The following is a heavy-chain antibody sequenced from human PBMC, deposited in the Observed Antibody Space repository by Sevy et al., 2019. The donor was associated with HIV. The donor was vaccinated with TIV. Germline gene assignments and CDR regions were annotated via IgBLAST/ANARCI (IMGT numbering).Heavy chain of an antibody. Sequence: SETLSLTCTVSGDSVSVGSISSGTYYWSWIRQPAGKGLEWIGRISTTGSINYNPSLKSRLTMSVDTSKNQFSLKLSSVTAADTAVYYCARDLVSSGWMGDDAFDVWGQGTMVTVSS. CDR1: GDSVSVGSISSGTYY. CDR2: ISTTGSI. V-gene: IGHV4-61*02. CDR3: ARDLVSSGWMGDDAFDV. D-gene: IGHD6-19*01. J-gene: IGHJ3*01.